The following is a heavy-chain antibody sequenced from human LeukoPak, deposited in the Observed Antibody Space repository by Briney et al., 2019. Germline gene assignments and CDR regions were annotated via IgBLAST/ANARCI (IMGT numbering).Heavy chain of an antibody. J-gene: IGHJ4*02. CDR1: GFTFSSYG. Sequence: PGRSLRLSCAASGFTFSSYGMHWVRQAPGKGLEWVAVISYDGSNKYYADSVKGPFTISRDNSKNTLYLQMNSLRAEDTAVYYCAKDRPFFDYWGQGTLVTVSS. CDR2: ISYDGSNK. V-gene: IGHV3-30*18. CDR3: AKDRPFFDY.